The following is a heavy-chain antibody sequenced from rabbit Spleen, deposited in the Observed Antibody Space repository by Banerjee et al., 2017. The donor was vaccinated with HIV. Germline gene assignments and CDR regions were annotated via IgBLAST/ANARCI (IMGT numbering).Heavy chain of an antibody. CDR3: ARRNIGNYGNYAGAFNL. CDR1: GFSFSTNYW. V-gene: IGHV1S40*01. D-gene: IGHD4-2*01. J-gene: IGHJ4*01. CDR2: IYGGSSGSS. Sequence: QSLEESGGDLVKPGASLTLTCTASGFSFSTNYWICWVRQAPGKGLEWIACIYGGSSGSSYYASWATGRFTISRTSSTTVTLQMTSLTAADTATYFCARRNIGNYGNYAGAFNLWGQGTLVTVS.